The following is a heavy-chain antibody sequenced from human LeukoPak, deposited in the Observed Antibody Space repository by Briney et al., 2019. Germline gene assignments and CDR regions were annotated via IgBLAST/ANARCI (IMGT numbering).Heavy chain of an antibody. J-gene: IGHJ4*02. CDR2: ISAYNGNT. CDR1: GYTFTSYG. D-gene: IGHD1-26*01. V-gene: IGHV1-18*01. CDR3: ARRYSGSYSLDY. Sequence: ASVTVSCKASGYTFTSYGISWVRQAPGQGLEWMGWISAYNGNTNYAQKLQGRVTMTTDTSTSTAYMELRSRRSDDTAVYYCARRYSGSYSLDYWGQGNLVTVSS.